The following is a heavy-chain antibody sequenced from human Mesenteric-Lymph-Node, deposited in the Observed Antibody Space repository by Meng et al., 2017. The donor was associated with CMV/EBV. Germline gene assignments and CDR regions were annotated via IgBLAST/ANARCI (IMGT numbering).Heavy chain of an antibody. V-gene: IGHV4-31*03. CDR2: IYYSGST. CDR1: GGSISSGGYY. CDR3: ARHAADLPSYYFDY. Sequence: LRLSCTVSGGSISSGGYYWSWIRQHPGKGLEWIGYIYYSGSTYYNPSLKSRVTISVDTSKNQFSLKLSSVTAADTAVYYCARHAADLPSYYFDYWGQGTLVTVSS. J-gene: IGHJ4*02. D-gene: IGHD3-3*01.